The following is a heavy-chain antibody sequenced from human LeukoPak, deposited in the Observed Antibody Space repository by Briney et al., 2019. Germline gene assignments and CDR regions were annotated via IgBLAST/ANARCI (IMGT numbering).Heavy chain of an antibody. V-gene: IGHV3-23*01. J-gene: IGHJ4*02. CDR2: ISGSGGST. CDR3: ARRGREYYDSSGYYFPETPFDY. D-gene: IGHD3-22*01. Sequence: GGSLRLSCAASGFSFSSYAMSWVRQAPGKGLEWVSAISGSGGSTYYADSVKGRFTISRDNSKNTLYLQMNSLRAEDTAVYYCARRGREYYDSSGYYFPETPFDYWGQGTLVTVSS. CDR1: GFSFSSYA.